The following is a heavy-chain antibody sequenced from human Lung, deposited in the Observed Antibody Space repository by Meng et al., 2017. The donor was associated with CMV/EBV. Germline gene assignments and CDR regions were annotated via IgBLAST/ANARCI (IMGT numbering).Heavy chain of an antibody. CDR1: HYNFSSYT. D-gene: IGHD3-10*01. Sequence: QLQPMHVEPRVTKPGASVNVCCKASHYNFSSYTINWVRQAPGQGLEWMGRISAYNGETRYAQKFQGRVTFSTDSSTDTAYMELRSLRSDDTAIYYCARERWYYGSGNYHPFDYWGQGTLVTVSS. J-gene: IGHJ4*02. V-gene: IGHV1-18*04. CDR2: ISAYNGET. CDR3: ARERWYYGSGNYHPFDY.